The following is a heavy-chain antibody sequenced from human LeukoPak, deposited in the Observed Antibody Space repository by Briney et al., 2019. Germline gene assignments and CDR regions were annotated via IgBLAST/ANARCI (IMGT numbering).Heavy chain of an antibody. J-gene: IGHJ4*02. CDR1: GDSISDYY. V-gene: IGHV4-4*07. Sequence: SETLSLTCTVSGDSISDYYWSWIRQPAGRGLEWVGRIFTTENTDYNPSLTSRVTMSIDTSKNQFSLELRSVTAADTAVYYCTRDPAFYGSGDWGQGTLVTVSS. D-gene: IGHD3-10*01. CDR3: TRDPAFYGSGD. CDR2: IFTTENT.